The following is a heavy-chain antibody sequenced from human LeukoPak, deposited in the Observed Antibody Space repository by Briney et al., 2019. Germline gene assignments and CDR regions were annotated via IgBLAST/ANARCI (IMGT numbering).Heavy chain of an antibody. CDR2: IYTSGST. V-gene: IGHV4-4*09. D-gene: IGHD5-18*01. CDR1: GGSISSYY. J-gene: IGHJ6*03. CDR3: ARQRGTAGVDTAMPYYYYMDV. Sequence: PSETLSLTCTVSGGSISSYYWSWIRQPPGKGLEWIGYIYTSGSTNYNPSRKSRVTISVDTSKNQFSLKLSSVTAADTAVYYCARQRGTAGVDTAMPYYYYMDVWGKGTTVTVSS.